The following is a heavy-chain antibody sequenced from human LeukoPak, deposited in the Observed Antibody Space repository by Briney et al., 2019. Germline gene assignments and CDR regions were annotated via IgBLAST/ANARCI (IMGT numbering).Heavy chain of an antibody. V-gene: IGHV4-39*07. J-gene: IGHJ4*02. Sequence: ASETLSLTCTVSGGSISSSGHYWGWIRQPPGKGLEWIGTMFYTGSTYYNPSLKSRVTISVDTTKNQFSLKLSSVTAADTAVYYCAREGGPYRPLDYSGQGTLVTVAS. CDR1: GGSISSSGHY. CDR2: MFYTGST. CDR3: AREGGPYRPLDY.